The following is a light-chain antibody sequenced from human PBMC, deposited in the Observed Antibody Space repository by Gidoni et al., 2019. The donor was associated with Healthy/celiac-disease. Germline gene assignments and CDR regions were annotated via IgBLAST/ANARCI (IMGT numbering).Light chain of an antibody. CDR3: QVWDSSSDHVV. J-gene: IGLJ2*01. V-gene: IGLV3-21*02. CDR2: EDS. Sequence: SYVLTQPPSVSVAPGQTARITCGGNNIGRKSVHWYQQKPGQAPVLVVDEDSDRPSGIPERFSGSNSGNTATLTISRVEAGDEADYYCQVWDSSSDHVVFGGGTKLTVL. CDR1: NIGRKS.